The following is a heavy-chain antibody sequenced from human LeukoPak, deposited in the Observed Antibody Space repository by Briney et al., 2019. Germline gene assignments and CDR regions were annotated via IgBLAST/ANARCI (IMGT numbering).Heavy chain of an antibody. D-gene: IGHD5-12*01. CDR2: INPKSGGR. Sequence: ASVKVSCKASGYTFNGHYIHWVRQSPGQGLEWMGRINPKSGGRGFSQKFQGRVTLTTDTSVNTAYLELSNLRSDDTAVYYCATGYSGYDLKFDPRGQGTLVTVSS. V-gene: IGHV1-2*06. CDR1: GYTFNGHY. J-gene: IGHJ5*02. CDR3: ATGYSGYDLKFDP.